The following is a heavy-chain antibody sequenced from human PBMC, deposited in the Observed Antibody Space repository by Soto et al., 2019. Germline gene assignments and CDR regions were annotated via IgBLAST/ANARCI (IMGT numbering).Heavy chain of an antibody. V-gene: IGHV3-30*18. CDR1: GFTFSDYA. J-gene: IGHJ4*02. CDR2: VSHDGRNT. D-gene: IGHD6-19*01. CDR3: AKGGRQWLVTSDFNY. Sequence: VQLVESGGGVVQPGRSLRLSCAASGFTFSDYAMHWVRQAPGKGLAWVAVVSHDGRNTHYADSVKGRFTISSDSSKNTVSLEMTSLRAEDTAVYYCAKGGRQWLVTSDFNYWCQGALVTVSS.